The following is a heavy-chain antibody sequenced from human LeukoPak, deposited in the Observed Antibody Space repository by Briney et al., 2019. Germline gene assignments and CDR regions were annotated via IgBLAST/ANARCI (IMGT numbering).Heavy chain of an antibody. J-gene: IGHJ4*02. D-gene: IGHD2-15*01. CDR1: GFTFSSYA. V-gene: IGHV3-23*01. CDR2: ISGSGGST. CDR3: ARDPAFATSPSYYFDY. Sequence: GGSLRLSCAASGFTFSSYAMSWVRQAPGKGLEWVSAISGSGGSTYYADCVKGRFTISRDNSKNTLYLQMNSLRAEDTAVYYCARDPAFATSPSYYFDYWGQGTLVTVSS.